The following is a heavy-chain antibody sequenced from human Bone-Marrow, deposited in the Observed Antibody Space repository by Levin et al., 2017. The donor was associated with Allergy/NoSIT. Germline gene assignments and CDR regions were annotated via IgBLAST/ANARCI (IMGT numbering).Heavy chain of an antibody. D-gene: IGHD5-12*01. Sequence: GGSLRLSCAASGFTFSSYGMHWVRQAPGKGLEWVAVISYDGSNKYYADSVKGRFTISRDNSKNTLYLQMNSLRAEDTAVYYCAKDPAVDIVATIDYYYYGMDVWGQGTTVTVSS. J-gene: IGHJ6*02. CDR1: GFTFSSYG. V-gene: IGHV3-30*18. CDR3: AKDPAVDIVATIDYYYYGMDV. CDR2: ISYDGSNK.